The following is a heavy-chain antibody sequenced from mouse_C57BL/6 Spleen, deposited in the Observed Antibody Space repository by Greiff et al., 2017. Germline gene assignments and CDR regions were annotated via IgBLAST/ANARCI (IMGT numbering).Heavy chain of an antibody. CDR2: IWTGGGT. Sequence: VQRVESGPGLVAPSQSLSITCTVSGFSLTSYAISWVRQPPGKGLEWLGVIWTGGGTNYNSALKSRLSISKDNSKSQVFLKMNSLQTDDTARYYCARNQIYYDYFMDYWGQGTSVTVSS. J-gene: IGHJ4*01. D-gene: IGHD2-4*01. V-gene: IGHV2-9-1*01. CDR3: ARNQIYYDYFMDY. CDR1: GFSLTSYA.